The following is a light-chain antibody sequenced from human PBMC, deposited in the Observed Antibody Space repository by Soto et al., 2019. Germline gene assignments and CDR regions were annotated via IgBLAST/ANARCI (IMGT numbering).Light chain of an antibody. J-gene: IGKJ4*01. CDR2: DAS. Sequence: EIVLTQSPATLSLSPGERATLSCRASQSVSSYLAWYQQNPGQAPRLLIYDASNRASGTPARFSGSGSGTDFTLTISSLESEDFAVYYCQQRSNWPLTFGGGTKVEVK. CDR3: QQRSNWPLT. CDR1: QSVSSY. V-gene: IGKV3-11*01.